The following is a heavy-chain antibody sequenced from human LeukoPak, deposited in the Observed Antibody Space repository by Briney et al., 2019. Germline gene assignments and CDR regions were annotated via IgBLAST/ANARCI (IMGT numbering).Heavy chain of an antibody. CDR3: AREGYYSPHYYFGMDV. J-gene: IGHJ6*02. Sequence: GASVKVSCKASGYTFISYDINWVRQATGQGLEWMGWIHTNTGNPTYAQGFTGRFVFSLDTSVSTAYLQISSLKAEDTAVYYCAREGYYSPHYYFGMDVWGQGTTVTVSS. CDR1: GYTFISYD. V-gene: IGHV7-4-1*02. D-gene: IGHD3-22*01. CDR2: IHTNTGNP.